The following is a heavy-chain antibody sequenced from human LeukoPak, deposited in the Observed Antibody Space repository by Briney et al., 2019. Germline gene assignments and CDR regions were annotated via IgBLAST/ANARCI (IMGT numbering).Heavy chain of an antibody. CDR2: IWYDGSNK. CDR1: GFTFSSYG. Sequence: PGRSLRLSCAVSGFTFSSYGMHWVRQAPGKGLEWVAVIWYDGSNKYYADSVKGRFTISRDNSKNTLYLQMNSLRAEDTAVYYCARLGPLIWSGNGYYFDYWGQGTLVTVSS. D-gene: IGHD3-3*01. V-gene: IGHV3-33*01. CDR3: ARLGPLIWSGNGYYFDY. J-gene: IGHJ4*02.